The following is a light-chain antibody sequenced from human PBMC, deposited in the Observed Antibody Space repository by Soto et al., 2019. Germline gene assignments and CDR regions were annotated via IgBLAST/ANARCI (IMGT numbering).Light chain of an antibody. CDR3: QQHNNWPPWA. J-gene: IGKJ1*01. CDR1: QSVRSK. Sequence: EIVMTQSPATLSVSPGERATLSCRASQSVRSKLAWYQQKPGQAPRLLIYGASTRATGIPARFSGSGSGTEFTLTISSLQSEDFAVYYCQQHNNWPPWAFGPGTKVDIK. CDR2: GAS. V-gene: IGKV3-15*01.